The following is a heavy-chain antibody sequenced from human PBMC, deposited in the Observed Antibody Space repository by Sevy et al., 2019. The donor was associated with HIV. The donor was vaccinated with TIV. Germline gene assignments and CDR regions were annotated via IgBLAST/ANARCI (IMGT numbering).Heavy chain of an antibody. J-gene: IGHJ3*02. CDR3: ASLDYGDYDAFDI. Sequence: SETLSLTCTVSGGSISSSSYYWGWIRQPPGKGLEWIGSIYYSGSTYYNQSLKIRCTISVDTSKNQFSLKLSSVTAADTAVYYCASLDYGDYDAFDIWGQGTMVTVSS. CDR2: IYYSGST. CDR1: GGSISSSSYY. V-gene: IGHV4-39*01. D-gene: IGHD4-17*01.